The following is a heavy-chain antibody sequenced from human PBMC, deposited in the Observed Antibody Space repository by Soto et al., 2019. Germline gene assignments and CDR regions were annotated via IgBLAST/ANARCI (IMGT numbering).Heavy chain of an antibody. D-gene: IGHD6-19*01. Sequence: ASVKVSCKASGYTFTSYALSWVRHAPGQGLEWMVWISTYNGNTNHAQNLQGRVTMTTDISTNTAYMELRSLRSDDTAVYYCARVVGGIPVAGSWNWFDPWGQGTLVTVSS. CDR1: GYTFTSYA. CDR3: ARVVGGIPVAGSWNWFDP. V-gene: IGHV1-18*04. CDR2: ISTYNGNT. J-gene: IGHJ5*02.